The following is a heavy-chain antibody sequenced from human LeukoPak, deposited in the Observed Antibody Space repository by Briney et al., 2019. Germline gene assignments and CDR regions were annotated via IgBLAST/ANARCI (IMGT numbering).Heavy chain of an antibody. J-gene: IGHJ4*02. CDR3: ARGSGNTAMVYSDY. CDR2: IKQDGSEK. CDR1: GFTFSSYW. D-gene: IGHD5-18*01. Sequence: GGSLRLSCAASGFTFSSYWMSWVRQAPGKGLEWVANIKQDGSEKYYVDSVEGRFTISRDNAKNSLYLQMNSLRAEDTAVYYCARGSGNTAMVYSDYWGQGTLVTVSS. V-gene: IGHV3-7*01.